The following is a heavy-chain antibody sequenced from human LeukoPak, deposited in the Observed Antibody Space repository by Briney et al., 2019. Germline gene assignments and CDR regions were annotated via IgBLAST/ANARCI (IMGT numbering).Heavy chain of an antibody. V-gene: IGHV1-8*01. D-gene: IGHD2-2*01. Sequence: ASVKVSCKASGYTFTSYDINWVRQATGQGLEWMGWMNPNSGNTGYAQKFQGRVTMTRNTSISTAYMELSSLRSEDAAVYYCARGVVPAAMMHAFDIWGQGTMVTVSS. CDR3: ARGVVPAAMMHAFDI. CDR1: GYTFTSYD. CDR2: MNPNSGNT. J-gene: IGHJ3*02.